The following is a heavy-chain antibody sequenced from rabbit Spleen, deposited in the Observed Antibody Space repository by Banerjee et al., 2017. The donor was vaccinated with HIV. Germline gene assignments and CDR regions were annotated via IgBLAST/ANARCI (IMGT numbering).Heavy chain of an antibody. V-gene: IGHV1S43*01. J-gene: IGHJ6*01. Sequence: QEQLEESGGGLVKPEGSLTLTCKASGFDLSSYYYMCWVRQAPGKGLELIGCIYTGGSGNTYYASWAKGRFTITRNTNLNTVDLIMTSLTAADTATYFCARDTSSSFSSYGMDLWGPGTLVTVS. CDR3: ARDTSSSFSSYGMDL. D-gene: IGHD1-1*01. CDR2: IYTGGSGNT. CDR1: GFDLSSYYY.